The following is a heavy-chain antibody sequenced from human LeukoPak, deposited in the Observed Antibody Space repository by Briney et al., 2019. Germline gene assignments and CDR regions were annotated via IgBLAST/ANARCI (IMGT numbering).Heavy chain of an antibody. J-gene: IGHJ4*02. V-gene: IGHV3-30*04. CDR2: ISYDGTNK. CDR3: ARVHWSGGGYFDY. CDR1: GFTFSSYA. D-gene: IGHD3-10*01. Sequence: GGSLRLSCAASGFTFSSYAMHWVRRAPGKGLEWVAVISYDGTNKYYADSVKGRFTISRDNSKNTLYLQMNSLRAEDTAVYYCARVHWSGGGYFDYWGQGTLVTVSS.